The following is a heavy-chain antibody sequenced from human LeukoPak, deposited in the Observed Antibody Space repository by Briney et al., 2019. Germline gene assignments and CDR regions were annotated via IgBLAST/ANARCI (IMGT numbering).Heavy chain of an antibody. CDR1: GGSISSYY. V-gene: IGHV4-59*01. CDR2: IYNSGNT. CDR3: ARPSGSGWYYFDY. D-gene: IGHD6-19*01. J-gene: IGHJ4*02. Sequence: PSETLSLTCIVSGGSISSYYWSWIRQPPGKGLELIGYIYNSGNTNYTPSLKSRVTISVDTSKTQLSLKLGSVTAADTAVYFCARPSGSGWYYFDYWGQGTQVTVSS.